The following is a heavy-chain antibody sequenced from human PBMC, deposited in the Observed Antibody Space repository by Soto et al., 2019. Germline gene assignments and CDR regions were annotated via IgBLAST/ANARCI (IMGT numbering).Heavy chain of an antibody. V-gene: IGHV3-66*01. CDR2: IYSGGST. J-gene: IGHJ4*02. Sequence: GGSLRLSCAASGFTVSSNYMSWVRQAPGKGLEWVSVIYSGGSTYYADSMKGRFTISRDNSKNTLYLQMNSLRAEDTAVYYCARDHNWNDVERGRFDYWGQGTLVTVSS. CDR3: ARDHNWNDVERGRFDY. CDR1: GFTVSSNY. D-gene: IGHD1-1*01.